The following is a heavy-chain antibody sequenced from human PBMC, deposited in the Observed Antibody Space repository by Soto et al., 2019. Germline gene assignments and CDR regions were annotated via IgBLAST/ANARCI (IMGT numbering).Heavy chain of an antibody. D-gene: IGHD2-2*01. CDR1: GGSFSGYY. CDR3: ARRKDIVVVPAARRKYNWFDP. Sequence: QVQLQQWGAGLLKPSETLSLTCAVYGGSFSGYYWSWIRQPPGKGLEWIGEINHSGSTNYNPSLNSRVTISVDTSKNQFSLKLSSVTAADTAVYYCARRKDIVVVPAARRKYNWFDPWGQGTLVTVSS. J-gene: IGHJ5*02. V-gene: IGHV4-34*01. CDR2: INHSGST.